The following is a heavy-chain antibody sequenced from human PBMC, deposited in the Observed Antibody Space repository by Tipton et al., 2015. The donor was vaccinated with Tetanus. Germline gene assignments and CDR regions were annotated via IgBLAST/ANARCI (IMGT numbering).Heavy chain of an antibody. Sequence: TLSLTCTVSGGSISSSDYYWAWLRQPPGSGLEWIGSVFYTGITYYNASLSSRLTISVDTSKNQFSLKLSSVYAADTAVYYCARGGPESRWYFDLWGRGTLVTVSS. CDR1: GGSISSSDYY. V-gene: IGHV4-39*01. CDR3: ARGGPESRWYFDL. CDR2: VFYTGIT. J-gene: IGHJ2*01.